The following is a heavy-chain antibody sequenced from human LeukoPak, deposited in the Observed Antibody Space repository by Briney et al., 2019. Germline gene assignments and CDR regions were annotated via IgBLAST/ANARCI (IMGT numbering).Heavy chain of an antibody. CDR3: ASRHYYDSSGYYARRNDAFDI. Sequence: ASVKVSCKASGGTFSSYAISWVRQAPGQGLEWMGRIIPIFGIANYAQKFQGRVTITADKSTSTAYMELSSLRSEDTAVYYYASRHYYDSSGYYARRNDAFDIWGQGTMVTVSS. V-gene: IGHV1-69*04. J-gene: IGHJ3*02. CDR2: IIPIFGIA. CDR1: GGTFSSYA. D-gene: IGHD3-22*01.